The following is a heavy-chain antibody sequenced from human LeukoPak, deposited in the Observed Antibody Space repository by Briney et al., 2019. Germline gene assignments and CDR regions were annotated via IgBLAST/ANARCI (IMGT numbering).Heavy chain of an antibody. J-gene: IGHJ4*02. Sequence: KPSETLSLTCTVSGGSISSYYRSWIRQPPGEGLEWIGSNSGSTNYNPSLKSRVTISIDTSKNQFSLNLSSVTAADTAVYYCARGASGYSYGWGQGTLVTVSS. D-gene: IGHD5-18*01. V-gene: IGHV4-59*01. CDR3: ARGASGYSYG. CDR2: NSGST. CDR1: GGSISSYY.